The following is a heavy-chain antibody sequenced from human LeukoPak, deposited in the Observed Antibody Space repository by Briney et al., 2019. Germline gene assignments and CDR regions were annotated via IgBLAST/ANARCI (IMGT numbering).Heavy chain of an antibody. J-gene: IGHJ4*02. Sequence: ASVKVSCKASGYTFTSYYMHWVRQAPGQGLEWMGIINPSGGSTSYAQKFQGRVTMTRDTSTSTVYMELSSLRSEDTAVYYCARDSDYYDSSGYLPQYDFDYWGQGTLVTVSS. CDR2: INPSGGST. CDR3: ARDSDYYDSSGYLPQYDFDY. V-gene: IGHV1-46*01. D-gene: IGHD3-22*01. CDR1: GYTFTSYY.